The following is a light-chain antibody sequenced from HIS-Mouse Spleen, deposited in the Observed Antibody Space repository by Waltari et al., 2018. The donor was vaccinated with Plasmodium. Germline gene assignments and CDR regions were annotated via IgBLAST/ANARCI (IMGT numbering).Light chain of an antibody. CDR3: YSTDSSGNHRV. J-gene: IGLJ3*02. Sequence: SYELTQPPSVSVSPGQTARITCSGDALPKKYASWYQQKSGQAPVLVIYEDSKRPSGIPERLSGSSSGTRATLTISGAQVEDEADYYCYSTDSSGNHRVFGGGTKLTVL. CDR2: EDS. CDR1: ALPKKY. V-gene: IGLV3-10*01.